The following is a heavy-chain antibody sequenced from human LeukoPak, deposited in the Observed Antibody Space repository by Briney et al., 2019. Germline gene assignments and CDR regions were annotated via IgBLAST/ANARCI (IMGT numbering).Heavy chain of an antibody. CDR3: ARAYSNNAPFDY. J-gene: IGHJ4*02. D-gene: IGHD4-11*01. V-gene: IGHV1-46*03. CDR2: INPSGGSP. CDR1: GYTFTSYS. Sequence: ASVKVSCKASGYTFTSYSIHWVRQAPGQGREWMGIINPSGGSPNYAQRFQGRVTMTRDTSTSTVYMELSSLRSDDTAVYYCARAYSNNAPFDYWGQGTLVTVSS.